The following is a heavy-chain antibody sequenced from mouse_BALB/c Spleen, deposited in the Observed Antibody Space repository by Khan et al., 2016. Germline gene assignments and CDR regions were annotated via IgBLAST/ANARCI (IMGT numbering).Heavy chain of an antibody. CDR2: IWNGGNT. CDR1: GFSLTTFG. D-gene: IGHD2-1*01. J-gene: IGHJ3*01. CDR3: ARRGGSYGNYGFAY. Sequence: QVQLKQSGPGLVQPSQSLSITCTVSGFSLTTFGVHWVRQSPGKGLEWLGVIWNGGNTDYNAAFISRLSINKDNSKSQVFLKPNSLQADDTARYYCARRGGSYGNYGFAYWGQGTLVTVSA. V-gene: IGHV2-4-1*01.